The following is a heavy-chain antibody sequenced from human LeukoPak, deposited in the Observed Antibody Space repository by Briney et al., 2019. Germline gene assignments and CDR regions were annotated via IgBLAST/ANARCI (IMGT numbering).Heavy chain of an antibody. D-gene: IGHD1-14*01. CDR1: GYTFTSYY. J-gene: IGHJ5*02. V-gene: IGHV1-46*01. CDR3: ARDRSGTYWFDP. Sequence: GASVKVSCKASGYTFTSYYMHWVRQAPGQGLEWMGIINPSGGSTSYAQKFQGRVTMTRDMSTSTVYMELSSLRSEDTAVYYCARDRSGTYWFDPWGQGTLVTVSS. CDR2: INPSGGST.